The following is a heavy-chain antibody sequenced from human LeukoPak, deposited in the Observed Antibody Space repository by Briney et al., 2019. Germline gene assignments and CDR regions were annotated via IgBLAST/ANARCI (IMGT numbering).Heavy chain of an antibody. CDR3: ARNEVYYGSGSYYYGIDV. Sequence: GESLKISCKGSGYSFTSYWIGWVRQMPGKGLEWMGIIYPGDSDTRYSPSFQRQVPLSADKSISTACLQWSSLKASDTAMYYCARNEVYYGSGSYYYGIDVWGQGTTVTVSS. CDR2: IYPGDSDT. D-gene: IGHD3-10*01. J-gene: IGHJ6*02. CDR1: GYSFTSYW. V-gene: IGHV5-51*01.